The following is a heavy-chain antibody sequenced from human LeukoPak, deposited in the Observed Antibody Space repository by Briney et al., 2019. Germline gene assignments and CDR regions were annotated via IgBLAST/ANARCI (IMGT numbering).Heavy chain of an antibody. CDR1: GGSFSSNSYY. J-gene: IGHJ4*02. Sequence: SETLSLTCTVSGGSFSSNSYYWGWIRQPPGKGLEWIGSMYYSGSTYYNPSLKSRVTISVDTSKNQFSLKLSSVTAADTAVYYCARRPMYSSSSSYYFDYWGQGTLVTVSS. CDR2: MYYSGST. V-gene: IGHV4-39*01. CDR3: ARRPMYSSSSSYYFDY. D-gene: IGHD6-6*01.